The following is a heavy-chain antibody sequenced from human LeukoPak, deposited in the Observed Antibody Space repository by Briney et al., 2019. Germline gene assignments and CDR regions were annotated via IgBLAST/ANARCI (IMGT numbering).Heavy chain of an antibody. CDR1: GYTFTSYD. J-gene: IGHJ4*02. Sequence: ASVKVSCKASGYTFTSYDFNWVRQATGQRPEWMGWMSPNSGDTGYAQKFQDRVTMTRNTSISTAYMELSSLRSDDTGVYYCARGPPNWGYDYWGPGTLVTVSS. D-gene: IGHD7-27*01. CDR2: MSPNSGDT. V-gene: IGHV1-8*01. CDR3: ARGPPNWGYDY.